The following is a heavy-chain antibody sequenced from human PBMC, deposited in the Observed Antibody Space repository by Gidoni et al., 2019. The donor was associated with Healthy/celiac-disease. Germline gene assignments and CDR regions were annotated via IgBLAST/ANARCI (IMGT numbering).Heavy chain of an antibody. V-gene: IGHV3-30*03. CDR2: ISYDGSNK. J-gene: IGHJ4*02. CDR3: ARGEGSGWYPDSN. Sequence: QVQLVESGGGVVQPGRSLRLSCEDSGFTFSSYGMHWVRQAPGKGLEWVAVISYDGSNKYYADSVKGRFTISRDNSKNTLYLQMNSLRAEDTAVYYCARGEGSGWYPDSNWGQGTLVTVSS. CDR1: GFTFSSYG. D-gene: IGHD6-19*01.